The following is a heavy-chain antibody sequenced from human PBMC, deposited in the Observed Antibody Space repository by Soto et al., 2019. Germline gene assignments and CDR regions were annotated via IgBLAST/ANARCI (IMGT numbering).Heavy chain of an antibody. Sequence: PGGPPILSCAASGFTFSNDWMHWVRQAPGMGLVWVSRIKGDGSRTNYADSVKGRFTISRDNAKNTLYLQINSLRAEDTAVYYCARGAFGTYYFDYWGQGSLVTVSS. J-gene: IGHJ4*02. CDR2: IKGDGSRT. D-gene: IGHD3-3*01. V-gene: IGHV3-74*01. CDR1: GFTFSNDW. CDR3: ARGAFGTYYFDY.